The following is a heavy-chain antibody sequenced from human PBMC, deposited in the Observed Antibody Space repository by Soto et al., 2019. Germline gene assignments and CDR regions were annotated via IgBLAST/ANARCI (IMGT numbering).Heavy chain of an antibody. CDR3: ARDGWGALNYYYYYGMDV. CDR2: IYTSGST. J-gene: IGHJ6*02. D-gene: IGHD3-16*01. V-gene: IGHV4-4*07. CDR1: GGSFSGYY. Sequence: SETLSLTCAVYGGSFSGYYWSWIRQPAGKGLEWIGRIYTSGSTNYNPSLKSRVTMSVDTSKNQFSLKLSSVTAADTAVYYCARDGWGALNYYYYYGMDVWGQGTTVTVSS.